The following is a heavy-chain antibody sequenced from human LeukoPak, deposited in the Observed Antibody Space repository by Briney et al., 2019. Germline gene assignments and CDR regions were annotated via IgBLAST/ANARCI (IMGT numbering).Heavy chain of an antibody. CDR2: INSDGSST. V-gene: IGHV3-74*01. D-gene: IGHD3-10*01. CDR1: GFTFSNYW. Sequence: KSGGSLRLSCAASGFTFSNYWMHWVRQTPGKGLVWVSRINSDGSSTSYADSVKGRFNISRDNAKNTLYLQMNSLRVEDTAVYYCARDYGRSRDYGMDVWVPGTTATVSS. CDR3: ARDYGRSRDYGMDV. J-gene: IGHJ6*02.